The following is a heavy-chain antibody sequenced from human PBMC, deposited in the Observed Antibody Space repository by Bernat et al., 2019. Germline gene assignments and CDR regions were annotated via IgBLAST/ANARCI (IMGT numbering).Heavy chain of an antibody. Sequence: QVQLVQSGAEVKKPGASVKVSCKASGYTFTSHGISWVRQAPGQGLEWMGWISAYNGNTNYAQKLQVRVTLTTNTTTSTAYMELRRLRSEDTDVTYCERALYGDYVYYFDYWGQGTLVTVSS. V-gene: IGHV1-18*01. J-gene: IGHJ4*02. CDR3: ERALYGDYVYYFDY. CDR2: ISAYNGNT. CDR1: GYTFTSHG. D-gene: IGHD4-17*01.